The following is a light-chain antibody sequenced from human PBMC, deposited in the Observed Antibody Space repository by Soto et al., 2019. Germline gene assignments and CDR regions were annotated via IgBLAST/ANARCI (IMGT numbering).Light chain of an antibody. CDR2: DVS. V-gene: IGLV2-14*03. CDR3: SSYTIISPLV. Sequence: QSALTQPASVSGSPGQSITISCTGTSSDVANYNYLSWYQQHPGKAPKLIIYDVSNRPSGVSKRFSGSKSGNTASLTISGLQAEDEADYYCSSYTIISPLVFGGGTKVTVL. CDR1: SSDVANYNY. J-gene: IGLJ2*01.